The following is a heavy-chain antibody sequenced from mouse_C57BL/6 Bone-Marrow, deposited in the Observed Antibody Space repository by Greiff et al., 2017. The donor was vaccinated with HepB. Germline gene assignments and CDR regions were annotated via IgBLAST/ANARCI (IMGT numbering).Heavy chain of an antibody. D-gene: IGHD2-5*01. CDR3: ARGDYSNYVWYFDV. CDR2: FHPYNDDT. J-gene: IGHJ1*03. Sequence: VQLQQSGAELVKPGASVKMSCKASGYTFTTYPIEWMKQNHGKSLEWIGNFHPYNDDTKYNEKFKGKATLTVDKSSSTVYLELSRLTSDDSAVYYCARGDYSNYVWYFDVWGTGTTVTVSS. CDR1: GYTFTTYP. V-gene: IGHV1-47*01.